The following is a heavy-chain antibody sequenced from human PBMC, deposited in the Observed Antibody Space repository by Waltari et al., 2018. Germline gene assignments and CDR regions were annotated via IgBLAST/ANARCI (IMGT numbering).Heavy chain of an antibody. CDR1: GFTFSSYG. CDR2: IWYDGSNK. V-gene: IGHV3-33*01. D-gene: IGHD6-19*01. Sequence: QVQLVESGGGVVQPGWSLRLSCAASGFTFSSYGMHWVRQAPGKGLEWVAVIWYDGSNKDYEESVKGRLTRARDNSKNTLYLQMNSLRAEDTAVDYCASSSGWYFYFDYWGQGTLVTVSS. J-gene: IGHJ4*02. CDR3: ASSSGWYFYFDY.